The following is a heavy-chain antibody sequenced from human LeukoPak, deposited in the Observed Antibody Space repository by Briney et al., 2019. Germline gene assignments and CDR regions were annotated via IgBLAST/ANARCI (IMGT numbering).Heavy chain of an antibody. V-gene: IGHV3-11*04. CDR2: ISSSGSSI. CDR3: ATSFIGSPGTFDY. Sequence: GGSLRLSCAASGFTFSDYYMNWIRQAPGKGLEWISYISSSGSSIYQADSVKGRFTISRDNAGNSLSLQMDNLRAEDTAVYYCATSFIGSPGTFDYWGRGTLVTVSS. J-gene: IGHJ4*02. D-gene: IGHD6-13*01. CDR1: GFTFSDYY.